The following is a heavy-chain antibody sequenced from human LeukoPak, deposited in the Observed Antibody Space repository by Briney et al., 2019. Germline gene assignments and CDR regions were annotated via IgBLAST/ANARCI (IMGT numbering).Heavy chain of an antibody. CDR3: ARGRNYGEGDY. J-gene: IGHJ4*02. CDR2: IKQDERER. V-gene: IGHV3-7*01. D-gene: IGHD4-17*01. Sequence: GGSLRLSCAASGFTFTNYWMSWVRQAPGKGLEWVANIKQDERERHYVDSVKGRFTISRDNAKNSVYLQMNSLRAEDTAVYYCARGRNYGEGDYWGQGTLVTVSS. CDR1: GFTFTNYW.